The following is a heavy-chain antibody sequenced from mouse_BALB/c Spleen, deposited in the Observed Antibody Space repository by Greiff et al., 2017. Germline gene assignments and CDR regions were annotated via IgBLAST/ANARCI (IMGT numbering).Heavy chain of an antibody. Sequence: EVHLVESGGDLVKPGGSLKLSCAASGFTFSSYGMSWVRQTPDKRLEWVATISSGGSYTYYPDSVKGRFTISRDNAKNTLYLQMSSLKSEDTAMYYCARHANWDGFDYWGQGTTLTVSA. D-gene: IGHD4-1*01. CDR2: ISSGGSYT. CDR3: ARHANWDGFDY. CDR1: GFTFSSYG. V-gene: IGHV5-6*01. J-gene: IGHJ2*01.